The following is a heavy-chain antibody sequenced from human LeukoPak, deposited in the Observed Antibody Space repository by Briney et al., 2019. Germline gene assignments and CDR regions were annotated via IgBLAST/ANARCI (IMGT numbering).Heavy chain of an antibody. CDR2: IYWDDDK. D-gene: IGHD3-22*01. Sequence: SGPTLVNPPQTLTLTCTFSGFSLSTSGVGVGWIRQPPGKALEWLALIYWDDDKRYSPSLKNRLTITKDTSKNQVVLTMTNMDPVDTATYYCAHRGGYYNSSGYYFIYWGQGTLVTVSS. J-gene: IGHJ4*02. CDR1: GFSLSTSGVG. CDR3: AHRGGYYNSSGYYFIY. V-gene: IGHV2-5*02.